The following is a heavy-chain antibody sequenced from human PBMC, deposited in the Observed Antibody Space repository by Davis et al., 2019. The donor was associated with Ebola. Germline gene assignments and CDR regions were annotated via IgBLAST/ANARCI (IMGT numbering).Heavy chain of an antibody. CDR1: GGSTSSYY. V-gene: IGHV4-59*08. Sequence: MPGGSLRPSWPLPGGSTSSYYWSWIRQPPWEGLEWIGYIHYSGSTNYNPSLKSRVTISVDTSKNQFSLKLSSVTAADTAVYYCARQQIVGVVIIRYYGMDVWGQGTTVTVSS. CDR3: ARQQIVGVVIIRYYGMDV. J-gene: IGHJ6*02. D-gene: IGHD3-3*01. CDR2: IHYSGST.